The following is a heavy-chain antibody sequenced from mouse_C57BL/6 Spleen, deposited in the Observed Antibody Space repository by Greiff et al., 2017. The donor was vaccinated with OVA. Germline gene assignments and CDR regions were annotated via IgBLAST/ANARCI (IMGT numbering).Heavy chain of an antibody. CDR3: ASYGSSRYWYFDV. Sequence: EVQLQESGPGLVKPSQSLSLTCSVTGYSITSGYYWNWIRQFPGNKLEWMGYISYDGSNNYNPSLKNRISITRDTSKNQFFLKLNSVTTEDTATYYCASYGSSRYWYFDVWGTGTTVTVSS. V-gene: IGHV3-6*01. D-gene: IGHD1-1*01. CDR2: ISYDGSN. CDR1: GYSITSGYY. J-gene: IGHJ1*03.